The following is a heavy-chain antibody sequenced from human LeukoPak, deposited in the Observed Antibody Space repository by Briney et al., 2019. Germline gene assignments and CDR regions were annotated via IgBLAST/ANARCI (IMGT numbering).Heavy chain of an antibody. V-gene: IGHV4-34*01. J-gene: IGHJ4*02. CDR3: ARGKGYGYCSGGSCPNDY. CDR2: INHSGST. Sequence: SETLSLTCDGYGGSFSGYYWSWIRQPPEKGLEWIGEINHSGSTNYNPSLKSRVTISVDTSKNQFSLKLSSVTAADTAVYYCARGKGYGYCSGGSCPNDYWGQGTLVTVSS. D-gene: IGHD2-15*01. CDR1: GGSFSGYY.